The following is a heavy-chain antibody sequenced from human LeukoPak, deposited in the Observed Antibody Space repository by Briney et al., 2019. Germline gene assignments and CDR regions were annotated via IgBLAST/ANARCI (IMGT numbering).Heavy chain of an antibody. CDR3: ARGSGSYFYF. CDR2: IKQDGSEK. V-gene: IGHV3-7*05. Sequence: PGGSLRLSCAASGFTFSNYWMSWVRQAPGKGLEWVANIKQDGSEKDYVDSVKGRFTISRDNAKNSLYLQMNSLRAEDTAVYYCARGSGSYFYFWGQGTLVTVSS. CDR1: GFTFSNYW. D-gene: IGHD3-10*01. J-gene: IGHJ4*02.